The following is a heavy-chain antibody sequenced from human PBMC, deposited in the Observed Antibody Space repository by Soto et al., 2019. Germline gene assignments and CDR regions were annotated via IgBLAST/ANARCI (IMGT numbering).Heavy chain of an antibody. CDR2: IIPIFGTA. J-gene: IGHJ4*02. CDR1: GGTFSSYA. V-gene: IGHV1-69*01. CDR3: SRDLAYGDGPFDY. Sequence: KVACKASGGTFSSYAISWVRQAPGKGLEWMGGIIPIFGTANYAQKFQGRVTITADESTSTAYMELSSLRSEDTAVYYCSRDLAYGDGPFDYCGQGTLVTVSS. D-gene: IGHD4-17*01.